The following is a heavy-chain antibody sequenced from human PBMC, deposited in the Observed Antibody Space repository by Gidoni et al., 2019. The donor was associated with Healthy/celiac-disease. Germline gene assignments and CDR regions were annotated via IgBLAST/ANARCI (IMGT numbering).Heavy chain of an antibody. D-gene: IGHD2-15*01. CDR1: GFTFSSYS. Sequence: SCAASGFTFSSYSMNWVRQAPGKGLEWVSSIRSSSSYIYYADSVKGRLTIARDNAQNSLYLQMNSLRAEDTAVYYCANTQGYCSGGSCYNYDHYGMDVWGQGTTVTVSS. CDR2: IRSSSSYI. J-gene: IGHJ6*02. V-gene: IGHV3-21*01. CDR3: ANTQGYCSGGSCYNYDHYGMDV.